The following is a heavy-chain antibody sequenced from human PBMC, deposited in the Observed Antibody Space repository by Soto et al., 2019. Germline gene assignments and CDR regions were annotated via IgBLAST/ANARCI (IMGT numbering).Heavy chain of an antibody. D-gene: IGHD3-3*01. CDR1: GFTFSSYG. Sequence: QVQLVESGGGVVQPGRSLRLSCAASGFTFSSYGMHWVRQAPGKGLEWVAVIWYDGSNKYYADSVKGRFTISRDNYTNTLYLLMSSRRGADTTVYYCWRGAAVFGVEVYYYYYYMDVWGKGTTVTVSS. CDR3: WRGAAVFGVEVYYYYYYMDV. J-gene: IGHJ6*03. V-gene: IGHV3-33*01. CDR2: IWYDGSNK.